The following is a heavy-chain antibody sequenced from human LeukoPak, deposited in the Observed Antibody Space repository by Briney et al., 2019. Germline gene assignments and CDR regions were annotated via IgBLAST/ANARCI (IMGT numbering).Heavy chain of an antibody. V-gene: IGHV1-8*01. CDR1: GYTFTSYD. CDR2: MNPDSGNT. Sequence: GASVKVSCKASGYTFTSYDINWVRQATGQGLEWMGWMNPDSGNTGYAQKFQGRVTITRNTSISTAYMELSSLRSEDTAVYYCARGQPTSYGDYFDYWGQGTLVTVSS. CDR3: ARGQPTSYGDYFDY. J-gene: IGHJ4*02. D-gene: IGHD4-17*01.